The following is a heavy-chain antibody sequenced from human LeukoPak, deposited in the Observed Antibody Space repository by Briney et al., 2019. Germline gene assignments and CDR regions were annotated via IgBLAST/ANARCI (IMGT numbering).Heavy chain of an antibody. CDR1: GFTFSSYA. CDR2: ISGSGGNT. CDR3: AKTISSGWYWYYYYYYGMDV. J-gene: IGHJ6*02. V-gene: IGHV3-23*01. Sequence: PGGSLRLSCAASGFTFSSYAMSWVRQAPGKGLEWVSAISGSGGNTYYADSVKGRFTISRDNSKNTLYLQMNSLRAEDTAVYYCAKTISSGWYWYYYYYYGMDVWGQGTTVTVSS. D-gene: IGHD6-19*01.